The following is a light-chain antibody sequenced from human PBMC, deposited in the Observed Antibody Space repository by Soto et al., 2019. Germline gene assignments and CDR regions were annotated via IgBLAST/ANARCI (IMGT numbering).Light chain of an antibody. CDR3: QQYGGSPRT. CDR2: SAS. Sequence: EILMTQSPATLSVSPVERATLSCRASQSVGTYVAWYQQKPGQAPRLFIYSASTRATGIPARFSGSGSGTDFTLTINRLEPEDFALYYCQQYGGSPRTFGQGTKVDIK. V-gene: IGKV3-20*01. CDR1: QSVGTY. J-gene: IGKJ1*01.